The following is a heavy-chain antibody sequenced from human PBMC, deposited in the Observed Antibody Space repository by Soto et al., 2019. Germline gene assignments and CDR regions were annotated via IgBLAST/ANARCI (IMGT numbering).Heavy chain of an antibody. D-gene: IGHD5-12*01. V-gene: IGHV3-7*01. CDR3: ASERDGYNPLDY. CDR1: GFTFSSYW. J-gene: IGHJ4*02. Sequence: GSLRLSCAASGFTFSSYWMSWVRQAPGKGLEWVANIKQDGSEKYYVDSVKGRFTISRDNAKNSLYLQMNSLRAEDTAVYYCASERDGYNPLDYWGQGTLVTVSS. CDR2: IKQDGSEK.